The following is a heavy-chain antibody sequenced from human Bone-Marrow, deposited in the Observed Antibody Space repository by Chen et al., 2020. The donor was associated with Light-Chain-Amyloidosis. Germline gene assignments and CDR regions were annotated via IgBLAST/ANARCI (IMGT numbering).Heavy chain of an antibody. D-gene: IGHD3-10*01. CDR1: GGSLNGYY. Sequence: QVQLHQRGAGLLKPSETLSLTCAVLGGSLNGYYWTWIRQSPGEGLAWIGEIDRSGGTHYNSSLKSRITMSLDTSNKDFSLKLTSVTAADTAVYFCAKFNPDFGDFECWGQGSLVTVSS. V-gene: IGHV4-34*01. CDR2: IDRSGGT. J-gene: IGHJ4*02. CDR3: AKFNPDFGDFEC.